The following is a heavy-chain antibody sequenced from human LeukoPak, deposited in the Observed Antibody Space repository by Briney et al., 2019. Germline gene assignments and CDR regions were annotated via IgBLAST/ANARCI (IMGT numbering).Heavy chain of an antibody. CDR1: GFTFSSYA. J-gene: IGHJ4*02. CDR3: ARDGQWLDLDY. CDR2: VSGSGGST. D-gene: IGHD6-19*01. Sequence: GASLRLSCAASGFTFSSYAMSWVRQAPGKGLEWVSAVSGSGGSTYYADSVKGRFTISRDNAKNSLYLQMNSLRAEDTAVYYCARDGQWLDLDYWGQGTLVTVSS. V-gene: IGHV3-23*01.